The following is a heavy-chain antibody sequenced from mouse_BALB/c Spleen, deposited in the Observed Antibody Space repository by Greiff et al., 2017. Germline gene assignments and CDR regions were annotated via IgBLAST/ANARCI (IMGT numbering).Heavy chain of an antibody. J-gene: IGHJ4*01. CDR1: GFNIKDTY. V-gene: IGHV14-3*02. Sequence: VQLQQSGAELVKPGASVKLSCTASGFNIKDTYMHWVKQRPEQGLEWIGRIDPANGNTKYDPKFQGKATITADTSSNTAYLQLSSLTSEDTAVYYCATHYYGSSMDYWGQGTSVTVSS. D-gene: IGHD1-1*01. CDR3: ATHYYGSSMDY. CDR2: IDPANGNT.